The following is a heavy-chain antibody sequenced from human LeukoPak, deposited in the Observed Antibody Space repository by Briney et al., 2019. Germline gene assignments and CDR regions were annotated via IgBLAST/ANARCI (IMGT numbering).Heavy chain of an antibody. J-gene: IGHJ4*02. CDR1: GYSFTAAYN. Sequence: DSLKVSCKASGYSFTAAYNIHWLRQAPGQGPEFMGWINPSSGDTRYAQKFQGRVTVTRDTVISTAYMELSSLTSDDTAVYYCARDPMRTYDYWGQGTLVTASS. D-gene: IGHD5-12*01. CDR3: ARDPMRTYDY. V-gene: IGHV1-2*02. CDR2: INPSSGDT.